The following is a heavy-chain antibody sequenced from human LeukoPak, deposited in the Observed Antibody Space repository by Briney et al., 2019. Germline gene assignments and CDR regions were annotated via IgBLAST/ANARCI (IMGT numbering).Heavy chain of an antibody. CDR3: ARVGDGYNSWAFDI. Sequence: PGGSLRLSCAASGFTFSSYSMNWVRQAPGKGLEWVSSISSSSSYIYYADSVKGRFTISRDNAKNSLYLQMNSLRAEDTAVYYCARVGDGYNSWAFDIWGQGTMVTVSS. J-gene: IGHJ3*02. CDR1: GFTFSSYS. D-gene: IGHD5-24*01. CDR2: ISSSSSYI. V-gene: IGHV3-21*01.